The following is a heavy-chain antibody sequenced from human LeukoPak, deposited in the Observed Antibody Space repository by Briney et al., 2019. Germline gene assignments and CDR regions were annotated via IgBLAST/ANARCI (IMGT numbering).Heavy chain of an antibody. V-gene: IGHV3-21*01. J-gene: IGHJ4*02. D-gene: IGHD3-10*01. CDR3: VRDAGGGDYFDY. CDR1: RITFSSYT. CDR2: ISSGSRHI. Sequence: PGGSLRLSCAASRITFSSYTMNWVRQAPGKGLEWVSSISSGSRHIYYADSVKGRFTISRDNAKTSLFLQMNSLIAEDTAVYYCVRDAGGGDYFDYWGQGTLVTVSS.